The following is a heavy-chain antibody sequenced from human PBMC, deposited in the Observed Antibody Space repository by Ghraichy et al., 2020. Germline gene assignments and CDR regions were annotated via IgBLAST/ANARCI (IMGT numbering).Heavy chain of an antibody. CDR2: INPSGGST. V-gene: IGHV1-46*01. J-gene: IGHJ4*02. CDR3: ARGELSGRYYYDSSGWGY. Sequence: ASVKVSCKASGYTFTSYYMHWVRQAPGQGLEWMGIINPSGGSTSYAQKFQGRVTMTRDTSTSTVYMELSSLRSEDTAVYYCARGELSGRYYYDSSGWGYWGQGTLVTVSS. D-gene: IGHD3-22*01. CDR1: GYTFTSYY.